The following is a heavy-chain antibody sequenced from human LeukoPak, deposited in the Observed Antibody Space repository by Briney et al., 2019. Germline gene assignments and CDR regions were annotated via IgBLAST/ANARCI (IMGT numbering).Heavy chain of an antibody. Sequence: PGGSLRLSCAASGFTFSSYGMNWVRQAPGKGLEWVSSISSSSSYIYYADSVKGRFTISRDNAKNTLYLQMNSLRAEDTAVYYCARTYCSSTNCPLDYWGQGTLVTVSS. CDR3: ARTYCSSTNCPLDY. D-gene: IGHD2-2*01. V-gene: IGHV3-21*01. CDR2: ISSSSSYI. CDR1: GFTFSSYG. J-gene: IGHJ4*02.